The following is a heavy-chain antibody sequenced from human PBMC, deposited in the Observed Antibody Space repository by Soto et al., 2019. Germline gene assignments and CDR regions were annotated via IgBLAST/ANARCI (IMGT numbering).Heavy chain of an antibody. Sequence: GGSLRLSCAVSGITVSSYYMSWVRQAAGKGLEWVSVIYAGTITYYADSVKGRFTIYRDNSKDTLNLEMNSLRVEDTAVYYCARIPYDNSGTIFDYWGQGTLVTVSS. J-gene: IGHJ4*02. V-gene: IGHV3-53*01. CDR2: IYAGTIT. CDR3: ARIPYDNSGTIFDY. CDR1: GITVSSYY. D-gene: IGHD3-22*01.